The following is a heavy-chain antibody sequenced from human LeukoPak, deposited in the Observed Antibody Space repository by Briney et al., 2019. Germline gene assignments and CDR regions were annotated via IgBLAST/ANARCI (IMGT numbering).Heavy chain of an antibody. CDR3: ARGNWNYVIGWFDP. CDR2: INAGNGNT. Sequence: GASVKVSCKASGYTFTSYAMHWVRQAPGQRLEWMGWINAGNGNTKSSQKFQGRVTITRDTSATTAYMELSSLRFEDTAVYYCARGNWNYVIGWFDPWGRGTLVTVSS. J-gene: IGHJ5*02. D-gene: IGHD1-7*01. V-gene: IGHV1-3*01. CDR1: GYTFTSYA.